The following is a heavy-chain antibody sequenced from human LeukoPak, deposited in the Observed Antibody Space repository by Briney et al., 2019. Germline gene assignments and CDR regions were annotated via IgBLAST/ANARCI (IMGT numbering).Heavy chain of an antibody. CDR3: AKLVSIVGAMDY. CDR2: IKNDGAVK. D-gene: IGHD1-26*01. CDR1: GFTFSYHW. J-gene: IGHJ4*02. Sequence: PGGSLRLSCAASGFTFSYHWMTWVRQAPGKGLGWVANIKNDGAVKNYVDSVKGRFTISRDNSKNSLYLQMNSLRAEDTAVYYCAKLVSIVGAMDYWGQGTLVTVSS. V-gene: IGHV3-7*03.